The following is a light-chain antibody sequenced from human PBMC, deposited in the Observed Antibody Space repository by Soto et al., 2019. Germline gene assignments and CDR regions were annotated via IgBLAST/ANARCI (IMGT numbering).Light chain of an antibody. V-gene: IGKV3-20*01. CDR2: GAS. CDR1: QNVGNN. J-gene: IGKJ4*01. Sequence: EIVITQSPATLSVSPGERATLSCRASQNVGNNLVWYQQKPGQAPRLLIYGASSRATGIPDRFSGGGSGTDFTLTISRLEPEDFAVYYCQQFSSYPLTFGGGTKVDIK. CDR3: QQFSSYPLT.